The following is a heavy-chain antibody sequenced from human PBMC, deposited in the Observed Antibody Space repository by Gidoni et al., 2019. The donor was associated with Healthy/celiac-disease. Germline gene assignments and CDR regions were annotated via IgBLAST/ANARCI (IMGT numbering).Heavy chain of an antibody. CDR1: GFSLSTSGVG. J-gene: IGHJ4*02. CDR3: AHMLGYCSSTSCYTPLFFDY. V-gene: IGHV2-5*02. CDR2: IYWDDDK. D-gene: IGHD2-2*02. Sequence: QITLKESGPTLVKPTQTLTLTCTFSGFSLSTSGVGVGWIRQPPGKALAWLALIYWDDDKRYSPSLKSRLTITKDTSKNQVVLTMTNMDPVDTATYYCAHMLGYCSSTSCYTPLFFDYWGQGTLVTVSS.